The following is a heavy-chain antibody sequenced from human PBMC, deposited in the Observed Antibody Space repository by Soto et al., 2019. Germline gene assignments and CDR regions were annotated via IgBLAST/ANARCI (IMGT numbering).Heavy chain of an antibody. V-gene: IGHV1-2*02. Sequence: ASVKVSCKASGYTFTGYYMHWVRRAPGQGLEWMGWINPNSGGTNYAQKFQGRVTMTRDTSISTAYMELSRLRSDDTAVYYCARGGRYCSSTSCYYYYGMDVWGQGTTVTVSS. CDR1: GYTFTGYY. CDR2: INPNSGGT. J-gene: IGHJ6*02. D-gene: IGHD2-2*01. CDR3: ARGGRYCSSTSCYYYYGMDV.